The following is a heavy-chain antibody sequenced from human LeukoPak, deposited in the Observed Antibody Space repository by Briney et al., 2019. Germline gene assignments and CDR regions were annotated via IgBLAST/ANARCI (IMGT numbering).Heavy chain of an antibody. CDR3: ARDLTMVRGVYYYFDY. CDR2: ISSSSSTI. J-gene: IGHJ4*02. CDR1: GFTFSSYS. D-gene: IGHD3-10*01. V-gene: IGHV3-48*02. Sequence: GGSLRLSCAASGFTFSSYSMNWVHQAPGKGLEWVSYISSSSSTIYYADSVKGRFTISRDNAKNSLYLQMNSLRDEDTAVYYCARDLTMVRGVYYYFDYWGQGTLVTVSS.